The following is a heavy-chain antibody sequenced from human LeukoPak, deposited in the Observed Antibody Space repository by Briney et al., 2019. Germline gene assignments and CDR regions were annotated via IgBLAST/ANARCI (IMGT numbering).Heavy chain of an antibody. J-gene: IGHJ5*02. V-gene: IGHV3-64*01. CDR1: VFTFSSYA. Sequence: GGSLRLSCAASVFTFSSYAMHWVRQAPGKGLEYVSAISSNGGSTYYANSVKGRFTISRDNSKNTLYLQMGSLRAEDMAVYYCARLGSTEEFDPWGQGTLVTVSS. CDR2: ISSNGGST. D-gene: IGHD3-10*01. CDR3: ARLGSTEEFDP.